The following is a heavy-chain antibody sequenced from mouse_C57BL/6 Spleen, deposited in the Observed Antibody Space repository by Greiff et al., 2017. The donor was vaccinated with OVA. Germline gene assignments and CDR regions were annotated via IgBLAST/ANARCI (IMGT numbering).Heavy chain of an antibody. J-gene: IGHJ2*01. Sequence: EVHLVESGGGLVQPGGSLSLSCAASGFTFTDYYMSWVRQPPGKALEWLGFIRNKANGYTTEYSASVKGRFTISRDNSQSILYLQMNALRAEDSATYYCARYLTAQALDYWGQGTTLTVSS. CDR2: IRNKANGYTT. V-gene: IGHV7-3*01. CDR3: ARYLTAQALDY. D-gene: IGHD3-2*02. CDR1: GFTFTDYY.